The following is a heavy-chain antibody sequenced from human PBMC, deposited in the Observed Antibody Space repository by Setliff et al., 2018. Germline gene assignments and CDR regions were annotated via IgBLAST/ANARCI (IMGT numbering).Heavy chain of an antibody. Sequence: SETLSLTCTVSGGSIMDYFWSWIRQPPGKGLEWIGYVYYTGNTNYNPSLKSRLTISVDPSKNQVSLKLKSATTADTAVYYCARDRTAYNYGMDVWGQGTTVTVSS. J-gene: IGHJ6*02. CDR1: GGSIMDYF. D-gene: IGHD5-18*01. CDR2: VYYTGNT. CDR3: ARDRTAYNYGMDV. V-gene: IGHV4-59*01.